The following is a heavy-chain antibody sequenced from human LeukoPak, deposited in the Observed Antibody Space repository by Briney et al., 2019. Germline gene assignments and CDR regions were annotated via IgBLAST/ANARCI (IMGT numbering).Heavy chain of an antibody. V-gene: IGHV3-53*01. CDR3: VRDWGYDSSGYWQKYFDT. CDR2: IYSGGST. J-gene: IGHJ4*02. D-gene: IGHD3-22*01. Sequence: SGGSLRLSCAASGFTFSSNYMSWVRQAPGKGLEWGSVIYSGGSTYYSDSVKGRFTISRDNSKNTLYLQMNSLRAEDTAVYYCVRDWGYDSSGYWQKYFDTWGQGTLVTVSS. CDR1: GFTFSSNY.